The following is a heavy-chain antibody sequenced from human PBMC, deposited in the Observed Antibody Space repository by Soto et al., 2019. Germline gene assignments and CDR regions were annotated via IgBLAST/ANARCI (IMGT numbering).Heavy chain of an antibody. CDR3: AKGGPNRSRLTRYFDL. CDR2: INSGSSYT. Sequence: VQLVESGGDLVKPGGSLRLSCAASGFDFSDSYMSWVRQAPGKGPEWVSYINSGSSYTGYADSVKGRFTISRDNAKNSLYLQMNSLRAEDTAVYYCAKGGPNRSRLTRYFDLWGRGTLVTVSS. J-gene: IGHJ2*01. CDR1: GFDFSDSY. V-gene: IGHV3-11*06. D-gene: IGHD1-26*01.